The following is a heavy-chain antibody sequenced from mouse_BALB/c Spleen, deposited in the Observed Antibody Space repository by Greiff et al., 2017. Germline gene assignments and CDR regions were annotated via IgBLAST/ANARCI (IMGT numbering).Heavy chain of an antibody. D-gene: IGHD2-3*01. Sequence: LQQPGSELVRPGASVKLSCKASGYTFTSYWMHWVKQRPGQGLEWIGNIYPGSGSTNYDEKFKSKATLTVDTSSSTAYMQLSSLTSEDSAVYYCTRSYDGYYRFAYWGQGTLVTVSA. CDR1: GYTFTSYW. J-gene: IGHJ3*01. CDR2: IYPGSGST. V-gene: IGHV1S22*01. CDR3: TRSYDGYYRFAY.